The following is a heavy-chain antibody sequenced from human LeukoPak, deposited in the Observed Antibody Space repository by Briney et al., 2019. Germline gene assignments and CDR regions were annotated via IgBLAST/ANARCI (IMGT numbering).Heavy chain of an antibody. Sequence: ASVKVSCKASGYTFTNYGISWVRQAPGQGLEWMAWISANNGETRYARNLQGRLTMTTDTSTSTAYMELRSLRPDGTAVYYCARVPPSAHQLLSSDYWGQGTQATVSS. CDR1: GYTFTNYG. J-gene: IGHJ4*02. CDR3: ARVPPSAHQLLSSDY. V-gene: IGHV1-18*04. D-gene: IGHD2-2*01. CDR2: ISANNGET.